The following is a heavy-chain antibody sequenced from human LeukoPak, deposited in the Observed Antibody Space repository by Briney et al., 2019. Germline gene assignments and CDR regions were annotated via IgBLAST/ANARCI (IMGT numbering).Heavy chain of an antibody. CDR1: GGTFSSYA. Sequence: GASVKVSCKASGGTFSSYAISWVRQAPGQGLEWMGRIIPILGIANYAQKFQGRVTITADKSTSTAYMELSSLRSEDTAVYYCASSQSGGAAAAPEPGYWGQGTLVTVSS. CDR2: IIPILGIA. CDR3: ASSQSGGAAAAPEPGY. D-gene: IGHD6-13*01. V-gene: IGHV1-69*04. J-gene: IGHJ4*02.